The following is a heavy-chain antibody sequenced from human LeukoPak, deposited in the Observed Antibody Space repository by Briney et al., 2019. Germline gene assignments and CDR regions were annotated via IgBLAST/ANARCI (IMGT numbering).Heavy chain of an antibody. D-gene: IGHD1-26*01. V-gene: IGHV1-18*01. CDR2: ISAYNGNT. CDR1: GYIFINHG. J-gene: IGHJ4*02. CDR3: TRWGPSPSDY. Sequence: ASVTVSFKSSGYIFINHGIAWVRQAPGQGLEYMGWISAYNGNTDYAQKFQGKVTMTTDTSTITAYMELRGLRFDDTAVYYCTRWGPSPSDYWGQGTLVTVSS.